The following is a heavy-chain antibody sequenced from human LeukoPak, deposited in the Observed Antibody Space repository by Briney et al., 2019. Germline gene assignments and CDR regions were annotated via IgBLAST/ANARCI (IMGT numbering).Heavy chain of an antibody. CDR1: GGSFSGYY. CDR3: ARDSGDYDHVRGSYPLDP. D-gene: IGHD3-16*02. CDR2: IKHSGST. V-gene: IGHV4-34*01. J-gene: IGHJ5*02. Sequence: SDTLSLTCAVYGGSFSGYYWSWIRQPPGKGLEWIGEIKHSGSTNYNPSLKSRVTISVDTSKNQFSLKLISVTAADTALYYCARDSGDYDHVRGSYPLDPWGQGTLVTVSS.